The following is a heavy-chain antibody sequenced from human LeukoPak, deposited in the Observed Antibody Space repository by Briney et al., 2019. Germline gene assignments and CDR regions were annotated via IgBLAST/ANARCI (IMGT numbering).Heavy chain of an antibody. CDR1: GFTVSINR. CDR3: VREREGSNSEH. CDR2: IYSDGNT. J-gene: IGHJ1*01. Sequence: GGSLRLACAASGFTVSINRLSWVRQAPGMGLEWVSTIYSDGNTYYPDSVKGRFTISRDGSKNTLYLQLNSLRTEDTAIYYCVREREGSNSEHWGQGTLVTVSS. D-gene: IGHD1-26*01. V-gene: IGHV3-53*01.